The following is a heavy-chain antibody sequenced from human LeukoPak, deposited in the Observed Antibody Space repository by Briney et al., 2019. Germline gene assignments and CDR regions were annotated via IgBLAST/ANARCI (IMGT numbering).Heavy chain of an antibody. J-gene: IGHJ6*04. CDR1: GYSITSGYY. D-gene: IGHD3-10*01. V-gene: IGHV4-38-2*01. CDR3: ARTDVVRGIITYFYGMDV. Sequence: PSETLSLTCAVSGYSITSGYYWGWIRQPPGKGLEWIGRLYHSGITYYNPSLKSRVTISVDTSKNQFSLKLTSVTAADTAVYYCARTDVVRGIITYFYGMDVWGKGTTVTVSS. CDR2: LYHSGIT.